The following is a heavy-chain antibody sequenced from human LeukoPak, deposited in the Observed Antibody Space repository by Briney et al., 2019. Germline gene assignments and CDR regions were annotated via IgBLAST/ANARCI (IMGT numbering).Heavy chain of an antibody. D-gene: IGHD2-2*02. J-gene: IGHJ6*03. CDR1: GRSFSGYY. Sequence: SETLTLTCDVHGRSFSGYYWSWIRQPPGKGLDWIGEINHSGSTNYNPALKSRLTISVDTSKNQFSLKLSSVTAADTAVYYCARGLGYCSSTSCYTPYYMDVWGKGTTVTVSS. V-gene: IGHV4-34*01. CDR2: INHSGST. CDR3: ARGLGYCSSTSCYTPYYMDV.